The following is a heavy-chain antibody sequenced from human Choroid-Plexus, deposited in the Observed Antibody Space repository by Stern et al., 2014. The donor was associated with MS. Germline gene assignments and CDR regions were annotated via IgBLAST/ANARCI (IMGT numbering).Heavy chain of an antibody. J-gene: IGHJ6*02. CDR2: INPNTGGT. V-gene: IGHV1-2*02. CDR3: ARDQRGITIFGVVTDYYYLGMDV. Sequence: AQLGQSGAEVKKPGASVKVSCKTSGYIFTGYYIHWVRQDPGQGLEWMAWINPNTGGTKYAQKFQGRVTMSRDTSISTAYVELSSLTSDDTAVYYCARDQRGITIFGVVTDYYYLGMDVWGQGTTVTVSS. D-gene: IGHD3-3*01. CDR1: GYIFTGYY.